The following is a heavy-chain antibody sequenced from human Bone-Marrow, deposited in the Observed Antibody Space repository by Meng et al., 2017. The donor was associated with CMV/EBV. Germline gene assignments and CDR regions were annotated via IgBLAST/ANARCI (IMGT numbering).Heavy chain of an antibody. V-gene: IGHV4-34*01. D-gene: IGHD3-3*01. CDR1: GGSFSGYY. CDR3: ARSYYDFWSGYRNYGMDV. J-gene: IGHJ6*02. Sequence: SETLSLTCAVYGGSFSGYYWSWIRQPPGKGLEWIGEINHSGSTNYNPSLKSRVTISVDTSKNQFSLKLSSVTAADTAVYYCARSYYDFWSGYRNYGMDVWGQGNTVNVSS. CDR2: INHSGST.